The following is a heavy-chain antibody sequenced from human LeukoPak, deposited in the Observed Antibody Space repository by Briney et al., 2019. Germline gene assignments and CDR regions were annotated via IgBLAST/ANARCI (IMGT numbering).Heavy chain of an antibody. J-gene: IGHJ5*02. CDR2: ISHDGNNE. Sequence: GGSLRLSCAASGFTFNNYALYWVRQAPGKGLECVAVISHDGNNEYYSDSVKGRFTVSRDNSKNTLYLQMNSLRAEDTAVYYCAKDSGSHEAWGQGTLVTVTS. CDR3: AKDSGSHEA. CDR1: GFTFNNYA. V-gene: IGHV3-30-3*01. D-gene: IGHD1-26*01.